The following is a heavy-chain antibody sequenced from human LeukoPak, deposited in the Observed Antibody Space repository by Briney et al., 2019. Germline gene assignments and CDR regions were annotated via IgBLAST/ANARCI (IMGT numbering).Heavy chain of an antibody. CDR1: GYTFTGYY. V-gene: IGHV1-2*02. D-gene: IGHD1-26*01. J-gene: IGHJ5*02. CDR3: ARDRELLGDYNWFDP. CDR2: INPNSGGT. Sequence: ASVKVSCKASGYTFTGYYMHWVRQAPGRGLEWMGWINPNSGGTNYAQKFQGRVTMTRDTSISTAYMELSRLRSDDTAVYYCARDRELLGDYNWFDPWGQGTLVTVSS.